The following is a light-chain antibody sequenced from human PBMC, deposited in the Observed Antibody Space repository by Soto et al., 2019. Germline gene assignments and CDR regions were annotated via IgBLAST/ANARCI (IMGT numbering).Light chain of an antibody. CDR2: SAS. CDR1: QSISSY. V-gene: IGKV1-39*01. CDR3: QQSYRTPYT. J-gene: IGKJ2*01. Sequence: DIHMTQSPSSLSASVGDRVTITCRASQSISSYLNWYQYKTGEAPKLLIYSASSLQSGVPSRFSGGGSGTDFTLTISSLQSEDFATYYCQQSYRTPYTFGQGTKLEIK.